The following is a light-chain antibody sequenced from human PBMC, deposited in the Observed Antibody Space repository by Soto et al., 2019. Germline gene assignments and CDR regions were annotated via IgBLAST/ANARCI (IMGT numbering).Light chain of an antibody. V-gene: IGLV1-44*01. Sequence: QSVLTQSPSASGTPEQRVTISCSGSSSNIGSNTVNWYQQLPGTAPKLLIYSNNQRPSGVPDRFSGSKSGTSASLAISGLQSEDEADYYCAAWDDSLNGPVFGGGTKLTVL. CDR2: SNN. J-gene: IGLJ2*01. CDR1: SSNIGSNT. CDR3: AAWDDSLNGPV.